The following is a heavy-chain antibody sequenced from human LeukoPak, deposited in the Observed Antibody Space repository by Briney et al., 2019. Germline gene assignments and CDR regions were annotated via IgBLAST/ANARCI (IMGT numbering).Heavy chain of an antibody. J-gene: IGHJ4*02. Sequence: GGSLTLSCAASGFTFSGSAMHWVRQASGKGLEWVGRIRSKANSYATAYAASVKGRFTISRDDSKNTAYLQMNSLKTEDTAVYYCTTIPGIAVAGTWFNYWGQGTLVTVSS. CDR2: IRSKANSYAT. V-gene: IGHV3-73*01. D-gene: IGHD6-19*01. CDR1: GFTFSGSA. CDR3: TTIPGIAVAGTWFNY.